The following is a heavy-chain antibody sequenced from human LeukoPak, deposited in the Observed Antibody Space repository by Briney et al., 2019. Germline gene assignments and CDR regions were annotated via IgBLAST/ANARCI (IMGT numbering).Heavy chain of an antibody. CDR3: ARGVGWLQSRAQTDPLRFFDY. D-gene: IGHD5-24*01. Sequence: SETLSLTCAVYGGSFSGYYWSWIRQPPGKGLERIGEINHSGSTNYNPSLKSRVTISVDTSKNQFSLKLSSVTAADTAVYYCARGVGWLQSRAQTDPLRFFDYWGQGTLVTVSS. J-gene: IGHJ4*02. CDR1: GGSFSGYY. V-gene: IGHV4-34*01. CDR2: INHSGST.